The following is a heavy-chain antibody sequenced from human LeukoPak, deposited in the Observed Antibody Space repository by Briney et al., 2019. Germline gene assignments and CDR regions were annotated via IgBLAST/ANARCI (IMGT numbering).Heavy chain of an antibody. V-gene: IGHV1-18*01. D-gene: IGHD7-27*01. CDR3: ARNPPRTGDFNS. Sequence: PWASVTVSCKASGYTFTSYGISWVRQAPGQGLEWMGWISAYNGNTSYAQKLQGRVTMTTDTSTSTAYMELRSLRSDDTAVYYCARNPPRTGDFNSWGQGALVTVSS. CDR1: GYTFTSYG. CDR2: ISAYNGNT. J-gene: IGHJ4*02.